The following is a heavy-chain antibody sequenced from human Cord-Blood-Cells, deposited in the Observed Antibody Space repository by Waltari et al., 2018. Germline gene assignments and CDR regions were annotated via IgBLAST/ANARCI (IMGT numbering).Heavy chain of an antibody. D-gene: IGHD6-6*01. CDR3: ARRRQLVGLFDY. CDR1: GGSISSSSYY. J-gene: IGHJ4*02. Sequence: QLQLQESGPGLVKPSETLSLTCTVSGGSISSSSYYWGWIRQPPGQGLEWIGSIYYSGSTYYNPSLKSRVTISGGTAKYQFSLKLSSVTAADTAVYYWARRRQLVGLFDYWGQGTLVTVSS. V-gene: IGHV4-39*01. CDR2: IYYSGST.